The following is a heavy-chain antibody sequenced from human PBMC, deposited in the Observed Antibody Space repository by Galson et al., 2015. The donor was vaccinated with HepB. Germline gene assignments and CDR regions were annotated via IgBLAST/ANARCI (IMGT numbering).Heavy chain of an antibody. CDR2: IYSGGST. Sequence: SLRLSCAASGFSVSSNYMSWVRQAPGKGLEWVSVIYSGGSTYYADSVKGRFTISRDNSKNTLYLQMNSLRAEGTAVYYCARGNDFNVFDIWGQGTMVTVSS. V-gene: IGHV3-66*01. D-gene: IGHD3-3*01. CDR3: ARGNDFNVFDI. CDR1: GFSVSSNY. J-gene: IGHJ3*02.